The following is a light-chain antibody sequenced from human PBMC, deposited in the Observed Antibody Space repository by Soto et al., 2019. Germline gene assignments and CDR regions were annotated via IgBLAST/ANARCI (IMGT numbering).Light chain of an antibody. CDR3: QAWDSSTVV. CDR1: KLGNKY. V-gene: IGLV3-1*01. CDR2: QDS. J-gene: IGLJ2*01. Sequence: DLTQPPSVSVSPGQTASITCSGDKLGNKYACWYQQKPGQSPVLVIYQDSKRPSGIPERFSGSNSGNTATLTISGTQAMDEADYYCQAWDSSTVVFGGGTKLTVL.